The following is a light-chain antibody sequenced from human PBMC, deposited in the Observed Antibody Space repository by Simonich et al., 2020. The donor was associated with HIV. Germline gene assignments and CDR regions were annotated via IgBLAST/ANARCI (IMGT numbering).Light chain of an antibody. CDR2: WAS. CDR1: QSVLYISNNKNY. J-gene: IGKJ3*01. Sequence: DIVMTQSPDSLAVSLGESATINCKSSQSVLYISNNKNYLAWYQQKPGQPPKLLIYWASTRESGVPDRFSGRGSGTDFTLTISSLQAEDVAVYYCQQYYSTPFTFGPGTKVDIK. V-gene: IGKV4-1*01. CDR3: QQYYSTPFT.